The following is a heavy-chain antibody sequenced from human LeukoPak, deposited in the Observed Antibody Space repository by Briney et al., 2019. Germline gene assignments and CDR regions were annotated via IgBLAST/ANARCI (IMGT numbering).Heavy chain of an antibody. J-gene: IGHJ4*02. CDR2: IYHSGST. V-gene: IGHV4-34*09. D-gene: IGHD5-12*01. Sequence: IGEIYHSGSTNYNPSLKSRVTISVDTSKNQFSLNLSSVTAADTAVYYCARDVYNGYGGFDYWGQGTLVTVSS. CDR3: ARDVYNGYGGFDY.